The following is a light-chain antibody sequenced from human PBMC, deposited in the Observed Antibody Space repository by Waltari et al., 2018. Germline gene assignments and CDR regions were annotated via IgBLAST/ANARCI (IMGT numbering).Light chain of an antibody. V-gene: IGLV2-14*03. CDR3: SSYARSTALL. CDR1: TREIGAYNY. J-gene: IGLJ2*01. Sequence: QSALTQPASVSGSPGQSITIPCPATTREIGAYNYVSWYQQNPGNAPNFMIFDASNRPSGFSNRFSVSKSGNTASLTIFGLQAEDEADSYCSSYARSTALLFGGGTRLTVL. CDR2: DAS.